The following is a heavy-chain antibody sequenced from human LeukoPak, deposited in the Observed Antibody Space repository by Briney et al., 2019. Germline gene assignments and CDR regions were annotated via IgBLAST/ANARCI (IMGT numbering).Heavy chain of an antibody. CDR3: ARGRLKYYYDSTIFDY. CDR2: INHSGST. D-gene: IGHD3-22*01. Sequence: SETLSLTCAVYGGSFSGYYWSWIRQPPGKGLEWLGEINHSGSTNYNPSLKSRVTISVDTSKNQFSLKLSSVTAADTAVYYCARGRLKYYYDSTIFDYWGQGTLVTVSS. V-gene: IGHV4-34*01. CDR1: GGSFSGYY. J-gene: IGHJ4*02.